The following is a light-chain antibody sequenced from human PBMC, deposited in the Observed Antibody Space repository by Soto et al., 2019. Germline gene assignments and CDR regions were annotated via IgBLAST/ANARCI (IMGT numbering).Light chain of an antibody. V-gene: IGKV3-15*01. CDR2: GAS. CDR3: QHYFSWTRT. J-gene: IGKJ1*01. Sequence: EVVMTQSPATLSVSPGEGATLSCRASQSVSNHLAWYQQRPVQAPRILIYGASTRATGVPARLSGSGSGTESTLTISILQSEDFALYYCQHYFSWTRTFGQGTKVEIK. CDR1: QSVSNH.